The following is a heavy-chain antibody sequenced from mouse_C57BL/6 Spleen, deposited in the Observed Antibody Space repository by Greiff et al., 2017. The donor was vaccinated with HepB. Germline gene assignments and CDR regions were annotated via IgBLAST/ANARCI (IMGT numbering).Heavy chain of an antibody. CDR2: ISNGGGST. CDR3: ARLDYYGSNWYFDV. D-gene: IGHD1-1*01. J-gene: IGHJ1*03. V-gene: IGHV5-12*01. Sequence: EVLLVESGGGLVQPGGSLKLSCAASGFTFSDYYMYWVRQTPEKRLEWVAYISNGGGSTYYQDTLKGRFTISRDNAKNTLYLQMSRLKSEDTAMYYCARLDYYGSNWYFDVWGTGTTVTVSS. CDR1: GFTFSDYY.